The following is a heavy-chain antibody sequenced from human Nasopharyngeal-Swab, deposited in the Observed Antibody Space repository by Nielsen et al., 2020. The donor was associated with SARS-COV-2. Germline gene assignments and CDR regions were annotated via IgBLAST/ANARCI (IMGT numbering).Heavy chain of an antibody. CDR2: FDPEDGET. J-gene: IGHJ4*02. CDR1: GYTLTELS. Sequence: ASVKVSCKVSGYTLTELSMHWVRQAPGKGLEWTGGFDPEDGETIYAQKFQGRVTITADKSTSTAYMELSSLRSEDTAVYYCAIMTTVTTWSFGPLDYWGQGTLVTVSS. D-gene: IGHD4-17*01. V-gene: IGHV1-24*01. CDR3: AIMTTVTTWSFGPLDY.